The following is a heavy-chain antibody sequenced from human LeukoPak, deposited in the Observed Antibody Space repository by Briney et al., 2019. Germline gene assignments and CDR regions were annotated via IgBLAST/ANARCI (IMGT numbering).Heavy chain of an antibody. J-gene: IGHJ4*02. CDR2: ISWNSGSI. CDR1: GFTFDDYA. Sequence: GGSLRLSCAASGFTFDDYAMRWVRQAPGKGLEWVSGISWNSGSIGYADSVKGRFTISRDNAKNSLYLQMNSLRAEDTALYYCTAAVDYWGQGTLVTVSS. V-gene: IGHV3-9*01. CDR3: TAAVDY. D-gene: IGHD6-13*01.